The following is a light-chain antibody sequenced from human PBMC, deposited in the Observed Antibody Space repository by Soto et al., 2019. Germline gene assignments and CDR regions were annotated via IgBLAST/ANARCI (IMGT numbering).Light chain of an antibody. V-gene: IGKV3-15*01. CDR1: QSVSSN. CDR2: GAY. CDR3: QQYNNWPRT. Sequence: EIVMTQSPAALSLSPGERATLSFRASQSVSSNLAWYQQKPGQAPRLLIYGAYTRATGIPARFSGSGSGTEFTLTISSLQSEDFAVYYCQQYNNWPRTLGQGTKVDIK. J-gene: IGKJ1*01.